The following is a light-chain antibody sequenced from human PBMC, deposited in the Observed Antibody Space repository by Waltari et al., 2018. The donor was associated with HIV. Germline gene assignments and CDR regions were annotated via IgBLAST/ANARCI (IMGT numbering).Light chain of an antibody. J-gene: IGLJ2*01. V-gene: IGLV1-40*01. Sequence: QSALTQPPSVSGAPGQSVTISCSGSNSNIGAGFDVHWYQQVPGTAPRLLIYDNNNRPSGVPDRFSGSKSGTSASLAINGLQAVDEADYYCQSYDSRLSGSVVFGGGTKVTVL. CDR3: QSYDSRLSGSVV. CDR2: DNN. CDR1: NSNIGAGFD.